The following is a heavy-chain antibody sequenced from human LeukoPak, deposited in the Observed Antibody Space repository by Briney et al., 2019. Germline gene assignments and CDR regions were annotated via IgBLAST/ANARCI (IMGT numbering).Heavy chain of an antibody. CDR2: IYPGDSDT. CDR1: GYSFTNYW. CDR3: ARRPTGSYYPIDY. J-gene: IGHJ4*02. Sequence: GESLKISCKGSGYSFTNYWIGWVRQMPGKGLEWMGIIYPGDSDTRYSPSFEGQVTISADKSISTAYLQWSSLKASDTAMYYCARRPTGSYYPIDYWGQGTLVTVSS. D-gene: IGHD3-10*01. V-gene: IGHV5-51*01.